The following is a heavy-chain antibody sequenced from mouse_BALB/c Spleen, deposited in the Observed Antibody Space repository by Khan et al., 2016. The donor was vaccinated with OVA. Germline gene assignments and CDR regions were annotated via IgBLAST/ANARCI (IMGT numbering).Heavy chain of an antibody. D-gene: IGHD2-1*01. CDR3: ARRGVYGIFAY. CDR2: INPSTGYT. V-gene: IGHV1-7*01. Sequence: VQLQQSGAELAKPGASVKMSCKASGYTFTTYWMHWVKQRPGQGLDWIGYINPSTGYTEYNQKFKDKATLTADKSSSTASMQLNSLTSEDSAVYYCARRGVYGIFAYWGQGTLVTVSA. J-gene: IGHJ3*01. CDR1: GYTFTTYW.